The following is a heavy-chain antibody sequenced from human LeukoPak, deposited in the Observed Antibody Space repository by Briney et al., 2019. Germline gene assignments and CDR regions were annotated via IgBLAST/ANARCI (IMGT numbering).Heavy chain of an antibody. CDR1: GGSISSGGYS. J-gene: IGHJ4*02. V-gene: IGHV4-30-2*01. D-gene: IGHD2-21*02. CDR3: ARVSTRGDHFDY. Sequence: SETLSLTCAVSGGSISSGGYSWSWIRQPPGKGLEWVGFIYHSGTTYHNSSLKSRVTISLDRSKNQFSLKLSSMTAADTAVYYCARVSTRGDHFDYWGQGTLVTVSS. CDR2: IYHSGTT.